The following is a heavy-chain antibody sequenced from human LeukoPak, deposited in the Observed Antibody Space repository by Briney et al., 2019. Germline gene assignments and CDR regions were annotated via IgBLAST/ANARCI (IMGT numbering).Heavy chain of an antibody. CDR2: ISSSSSYI. CDR1: GFTFSSYS. D-gene: IGHD3-22*01. V-gene: IGHV3-21*01. J-gene: IGHJ4*02. Sequence: PGGSLRLSCAASGFTFSSYSMNWVRQAPGKGLDWVSSISSSSSYIYYADSVKGRFTISRDNSKNTLYLQMNSLRAEDTAVYYCAKDTYYYDSSGIPYFDYWGQGTLVTVSS. CDR3: AKDTYYYDSSGIPYFDY.